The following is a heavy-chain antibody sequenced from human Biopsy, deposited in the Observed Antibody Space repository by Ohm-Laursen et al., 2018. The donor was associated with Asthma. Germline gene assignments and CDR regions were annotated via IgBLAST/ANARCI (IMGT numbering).Heavy chain of an antibody. CDR2: ISVHNGNT. D-gene: IGHD3-10*01. V-gene: IGHV1-18*01. J-gene: IGHJ6*02. Sequence: SVKVSCNASGYTFNSAGITWARQAPGQGLEWMGWISVHNGNTKVAQKLQDRVTMITGTSTSTAYMELRSLRSDDTAVYFCARAVDYSHYYGIDVWGQGTTVTVS. CDR1: GYTFNSAG. CDR3: ARAVDYSHYYGIDV.